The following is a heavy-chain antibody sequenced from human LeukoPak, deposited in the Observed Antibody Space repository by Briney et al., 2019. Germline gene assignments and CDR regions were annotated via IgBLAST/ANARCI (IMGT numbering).Heavy chain of an antibody. D-gene: IGHD2-21*01. CDR3: ARADCDLPTCQGRDGFDV. J-gene: IGHJ3*01. CDR2: IFSDGGVT. CDR1: GFTFSSYA. Sequence: GESLTLSCTASGFTFSSYAMHWVRQAPGKGLGWEGVIFSDGGVTSYPDSVKGRLTISRDNSKNILYLQMNSLRDDDTALYFCARADCDLPTCQGRDGFDVWGQGTMVTVSA. V-gene: IGHV3-30*04.